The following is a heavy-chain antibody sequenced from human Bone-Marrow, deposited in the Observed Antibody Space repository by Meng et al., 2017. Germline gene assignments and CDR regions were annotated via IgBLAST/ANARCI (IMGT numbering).Heavy chain of an antibody. V-gene: IGHV1-46*01. D-gene: IGHD2-2*01. CDR1: GYTFTSYY. CDR3: ASLIVVVPGATVTRAAPMEV. Sequence: ASVKVSCKASGYTFTSYYMHWVRQAPGQGLEWMGIINHSGGSTSYAQKFQGRVTISRDTSTSTVYMELSSLRSEDTAVYYCASLIVVVPGATVTRAAPMEVWGQGTTVTVSS. J-gene: IGHJ6*02. CDR2: INHSGGST.